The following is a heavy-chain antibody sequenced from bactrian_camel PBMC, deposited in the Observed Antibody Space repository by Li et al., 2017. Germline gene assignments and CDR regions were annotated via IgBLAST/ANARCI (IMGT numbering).Heavy chain of an antibody. V-gene: IGHV3S67*01. CDR1: GYSAVTLC. Sequence: DVQLVESGGGSVQAGGSLRLSCAAASGYSAVTLCMGWFRKAPGKEREGVASLASDGSSIYANSLKGRFSISKDNAETTLFLQMNDLKSEDTGTYYCATGVYCAHELSPDEYDVWGRGTQVTVS. J-gene: IGHJ4*01. CDR3: ATGVYCAHELSPDEYDV. D-gene: IGHD3*01. CDR2: LASDGSS.